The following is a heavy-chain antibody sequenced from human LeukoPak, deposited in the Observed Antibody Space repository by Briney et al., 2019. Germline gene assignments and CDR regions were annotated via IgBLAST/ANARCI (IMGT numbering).Heavy chain of an antibody. CDR3: ARDFSGGLHFDY. Sequence: GPSVKVSCKASGYTFTGYYMHWVRQAPGQGLEWMGWINPNSGGTNYAQKFQGRVTMTRDTSTSTAYMELSRLRSDDTAVYFCARDFSGGLHFDYWGQGTLVTVSS. V-gene: IGHV1-2*02. D-gene: IGHD1-26*01. CDR2: INPNSGGT. J-gene: IGHJ4*02. CDR1: GYTFTGYY.